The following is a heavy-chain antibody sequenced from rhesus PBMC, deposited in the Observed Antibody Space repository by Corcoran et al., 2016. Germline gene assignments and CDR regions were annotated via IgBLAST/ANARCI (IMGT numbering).Heavy chain of an antibody. CDR2: IYGYSWRT. CDR3: ARDPSDYGIRFDV. Sequence: QVQLQESGPGLVKPAETLSLTCAVSGGSFRSYWWVWIRQPPGRGLEWIGSIYGYSWRTEYNPSLKSRATISRDTSKNQISLKLSSVTAADTAVYYCARDPSDYGIRFDVWGPGVLVTVSS. CDR1: GGSFRSYW. V-gene: IGHV4-160*01. D-gene: IGHD4-29*01. J-gene: IGHJ5-1*01.